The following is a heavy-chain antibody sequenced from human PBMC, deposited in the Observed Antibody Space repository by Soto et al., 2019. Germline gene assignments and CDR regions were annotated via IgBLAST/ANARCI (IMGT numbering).Heavy chain of an antibody. CDR2: IRSKAYGGTT. Sequence: GGSLRLSCTASGFTFGDYAMSWFRQAPGKGLEWVGFIRSKAYGGTTEYAASVKGRFTISRDDSKSIAYLQMNSLKTEDTAVYYCTRDKSIWGTPHLYYFDYWGQGTLVTVSS. D-gene: IGHD3-16*01. CDR3: TRDKSIWGTPHLYYFDY. CDR1: GFTFGDYA. V-gene: IGHV3-49*03. J-gene: IGHJ4*02.